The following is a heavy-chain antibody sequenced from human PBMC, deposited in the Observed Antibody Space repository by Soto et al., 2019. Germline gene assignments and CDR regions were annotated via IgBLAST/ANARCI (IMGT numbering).Heavy chain of an antibody. J-gene: IGHJ6*02. D-gene: IGHD3-3*01. CDR3: AKVHYYDFWSGYPGYGMDV. V-gene: IGHV3-23*01. Sequence: PGGSLRLSCAASGFTFSRYAMSWVRQAPGKEPEWFSANSGSGGSTYYADSVKGRFTISRDNSKNKLYLQMNSLRAEDTAVYYFAKVHYYDFWSGYPGYGMDVWGQGITVTVSS. CDR2: NSGSGGST. CDR1: GFTFSRYA.